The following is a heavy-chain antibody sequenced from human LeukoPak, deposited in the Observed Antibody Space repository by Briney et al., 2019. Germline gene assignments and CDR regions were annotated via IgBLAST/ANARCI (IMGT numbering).Heavy chain of an antibody. CDR2: IYPGDSDT. CDR1: GYSFTSYW. Sequence: GESLKISCKGSGYSFTSYWIGWVRQMPGKGLEWMGIIYPGDSDTRYSPSFQGQVTISADKSISTAYLQWSSLKASDTAMYYCARRITTTYYYGSGSLYYFDYWGQETLVTVSS. V-gene: IGHV5-51*01. CDR3: ARRITTTYYYGSGSLYYFDY. D-gene: IGHD3-10*01. J-gene: IGHJ4*02.